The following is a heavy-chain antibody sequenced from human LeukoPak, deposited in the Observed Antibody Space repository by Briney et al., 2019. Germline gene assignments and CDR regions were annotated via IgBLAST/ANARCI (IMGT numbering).Heavy chain of an antibody. D-gene: IGHD4-11*01. CDR1: GFTFSYYG. CDR2: IHVSVGRT. Sequence: GGSLRLSCAASGFTFSYYGMRWGRQAPGKGVEGGSAIHVSVGRTYYAHSVNGRFTISIDNSNNPLYLQMNSLRPDDTAVYYCAKDHSVSVTFYFDYWAREPWSPSPQ. CDR3: AKDHSVSVTFYFDY. V-gene: IGHV3-23*01. J-gene: IGHJ4*02.